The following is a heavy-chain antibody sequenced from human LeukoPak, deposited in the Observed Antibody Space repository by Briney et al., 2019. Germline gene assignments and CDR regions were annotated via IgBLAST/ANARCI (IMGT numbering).Heavy chain of an antibody. Sequence: GGSLRPSCAASGFTVSSYEMNWVRQAPGKGLEWVSYISSSGTVKFYADSVKGRFTISRDNAKNSLHLQMNSLRAEDTAVYFCARDWLRLGYWGQGTLVTVSS. D-gene: IGHD5-12*01. J-gene: IGHJ4*02. CDR1: GFTVSSYE. CDR3: ARDWLRLGY. CDR2: ISSSGTVK. V-gene: IGHV3-48*03.